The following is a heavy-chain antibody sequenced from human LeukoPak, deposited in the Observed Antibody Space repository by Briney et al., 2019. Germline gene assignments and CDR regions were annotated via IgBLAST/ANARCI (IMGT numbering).Heavy chain of an antibody. CDR2: IYYSGST. CDR3: ARQVGRNDAFDI. D-gene: IGHD3-10*01. CDR1: GGSTSSYY. V-gene: IGHV4-59*01. Sequence: PSETLSLTCTVSGGSTSSYYWSWIRQPPGKGLEWIGYIYYSGSTNYNPSLKSRVTISVDTSKNQFSLKLSSVTAADTAVYYCARQVGRNDAFDIWGQGTMVTVSS. J-gene: IGHJ3*02.